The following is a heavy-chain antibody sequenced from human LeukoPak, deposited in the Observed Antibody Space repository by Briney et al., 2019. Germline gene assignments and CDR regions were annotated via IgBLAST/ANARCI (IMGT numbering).Heavy chain of an antibody. D-gene: IGHD1-26*01. J-gene: IGHJ4*02. V-gene: IGHV3-30*04. CDR2: ISYDGSEK. CDR3: ARDQTGTYNVDS. Sequence: PGGSLRLSCAASGFIFSYYAMHWVRQAPGEGLEWVAVISYDGSEKYDGDSVKGRFTISRDNSKNTLYLQMNSLRGEDTAVYYCARDQTGTYNVDSWGQGTLVTVSS. CDR1: GFIFSYYA.